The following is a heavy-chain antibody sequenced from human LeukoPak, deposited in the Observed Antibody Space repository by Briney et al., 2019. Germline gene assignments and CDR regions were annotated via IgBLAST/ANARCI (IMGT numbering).Heavy chain of an antibody. Sequence: PGRSLRLSCAASGFTFSSYAMHWVRQAPGKGLEWVAVISYDGSNKYYADSVKGRFTISRDNSKNTLYLQMNSLRAEDTAVYYCARDTTQYYYDSSGYSSHFDYWGQGTLVTVSS. CDR2: ISYDGSNK. V-gene: IGHV3-30-3*01. CDR1: GFTFSSYA. D-gene: IGHD3-22*01. CDR3: ARDTTQYYYDSSGYSSHFDY. J-gene: IGHJ4*02.